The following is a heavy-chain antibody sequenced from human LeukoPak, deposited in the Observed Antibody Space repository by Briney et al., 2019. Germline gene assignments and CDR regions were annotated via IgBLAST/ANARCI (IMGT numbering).Heavy chain of an antibody. CDR1: GYTFTSYD. Sequence: ASVKVSCKASGYTFTSYDINWVRQATGQGLEWMGWMNPNSGNTGYAQKFQGRVTVTRNTSISTAYMELSSLRSEDTAVYYCARGPYYDSSGYTYYFDYWGQGTLVTVSS. CDR2: MNPNSGNT. CDR3: ARGPYYDSSGYTYYFDY. V-gene: IGHV1-8*01. J-gene: IGHJ4*02. D-gene: IGHD3-22*01.